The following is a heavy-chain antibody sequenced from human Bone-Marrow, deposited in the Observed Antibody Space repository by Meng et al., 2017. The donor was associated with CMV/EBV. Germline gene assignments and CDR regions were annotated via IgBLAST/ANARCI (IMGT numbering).Heavy chain of an antibody. CDR2: ISSSGSTI. CDR1: GFTFSDYY. Sequence: GESLKISCAASGFTFSDYYMSWIRQAPGKGLEWVSYISSSGSTIYYADSVKGRFTISRDNAKNSLYLQMNSLRAEDTAVYYCARVSTARWRGAFDIWGQGTMVTVSS. D-gene: IGHD2-15*01. CDR3: ARVSTARWRGAFDI. V-gene: IGHV3-11*04. J-gene: IGHJ3*02.